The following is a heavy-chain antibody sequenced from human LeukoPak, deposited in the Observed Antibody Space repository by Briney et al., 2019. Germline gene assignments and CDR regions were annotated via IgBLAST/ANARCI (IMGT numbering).Heavy chain of an antibody. CDR3: ARDDLSTYPGLKYFDY. D-gene: IGHD2/OR15-2a*01. CDR1: GYTFTHYA. CDR2: TNVGNDYT. J-gene: IGHJ4*02. V-gene: IGHV1-3*01. Sequence: ASVKVSCKASGYTFTHYAVHWVRQAPGQRLEWMGWTNVGNDYTESSQKFQDRLTITSDTTATTVYMELSSLRSEDTAVYYCARDDLSTYPGLKYFDYWGQGSLVTVSS.